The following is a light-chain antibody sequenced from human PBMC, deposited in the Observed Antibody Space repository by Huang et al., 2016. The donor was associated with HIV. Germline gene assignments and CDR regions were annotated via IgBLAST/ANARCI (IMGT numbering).Light chain of an antibody. V-gene: IGKV1-9*01. CDR3: QQFSDFF. CDR1: QDINNN. CDR2: ATC. J-gene: IGKJ3*01. Sequence: IQLTQFPSSLSASVGDRVSITCRASQDINNNLAWYQQKPGKGPKLLIYATCTLQNGVTSRVSCRGSGTVFILTINKLQHEDFSTYYCQQFSDFFFGPGTRVDVK.